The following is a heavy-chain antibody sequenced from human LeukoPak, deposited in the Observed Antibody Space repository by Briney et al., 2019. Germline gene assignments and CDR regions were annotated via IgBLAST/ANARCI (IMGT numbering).Heavy chain of an antibody. CDR1: GYTFTGYY. CDR3: ASGPPDILTGYRWFDP. V-gene: IGHV1-2*02. Sequence: ASVKVSCKASGYTFTGYYMHWVRQAPGQGLEWMGWINPNSGGTNYAQKFQGRVTMTRDTSISTACMELSRLRSDDTAVYYCASGPPDILTGYRWFDPWGQGTLVTVSS. D-gene: IGHD3-9*01. J-gene: IGHJ5*02. CDR2: INPNSGGT.